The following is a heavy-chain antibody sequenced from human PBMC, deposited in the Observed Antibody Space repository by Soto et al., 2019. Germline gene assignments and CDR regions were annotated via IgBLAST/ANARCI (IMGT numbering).Heavy chain of an antibody. V-gene: IGHV3-9*01. CDR1: GFTFDDYA. D-gene: IGHD4-17*01. Sequence: EVQLVESGGGLVQPGRSLRLSCAASGFTFDDYAMHWVRQAPGKGLEWVSGISWNSGSIGYADSVKGRFTISRDNAQNSLYLQMNSLRAEDTALYYCAKATTVTTKGSAFDYWGQGTLVTVSS. CDR2: ISWNSGSI. J-gene: IGHJ4*02. CDR3: AKATTVTTKGSAFDY.